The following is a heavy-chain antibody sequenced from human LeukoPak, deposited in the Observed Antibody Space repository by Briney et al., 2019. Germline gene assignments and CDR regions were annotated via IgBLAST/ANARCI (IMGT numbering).Heavy chain of an antibody. V-gene: IGHV3-30*02. D-gene: IGHD3-9*01. CDR2: IRYDGGNK. CDR3: AKALNYDILTGD. J-gene: IGHJ4*02. Sequence: GGSLRLSCAASGFTFSSYGMHWVRQAPGKGLEWVAFIRYDGGNKYYADSVKGRFTISRDNSKNTLYLQMNSLRAEDTAVYYCAKALNYDILTGDWGQGTLVTVSS. CDR1: GFTFSSYG.